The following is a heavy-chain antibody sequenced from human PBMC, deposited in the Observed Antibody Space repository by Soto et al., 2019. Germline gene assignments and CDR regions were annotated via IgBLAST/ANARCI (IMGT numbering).Heavy chain of an antibody. D-gene: IGHD3-10*01. V-gene: IGHV1-18*01. CDR2: ISAYNGNT. CDR3: ARDLWWGVTSSKSKFDP. Sequence: GASVKVSCKASGYTFTSYGISWVRQAPGQGLEWMGWISAYNGNTNYAQKLQGRVTMTTDTSTSTAYMELRSLRSDDTAVYYCARDLWWGVTSSKSKFDPWGQGTLVTVSS. J-gene: IGHJ5*02. CDR1: GYTFTSYG.